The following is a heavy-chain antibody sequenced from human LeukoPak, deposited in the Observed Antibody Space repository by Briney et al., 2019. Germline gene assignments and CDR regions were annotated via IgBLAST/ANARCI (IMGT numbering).Heavy chain of an antibody. V-gene: IGHV1-69*01. J-gene: IGHJ3*02. Sequence: SSVKVSCKASGGTFSSYAISWVRQAPGQGLDWMGGIIPILGTANYAQKLQGRVTITADESTSTVYMELSSLRCEGTAVSYRAKVLESTHDVFVIWGEGRKVTVSS. CDR1: GGTFSSYA. CDR3: AKVLESTHDVFVI. D-gene: IGHD5/OR15-5a*01. CDR2: IIPILGTA.